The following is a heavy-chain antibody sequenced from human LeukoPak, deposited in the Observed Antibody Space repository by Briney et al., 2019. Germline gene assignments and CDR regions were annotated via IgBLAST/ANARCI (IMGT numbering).Heavy chain of an antibody. D-gene: IGHD1-7*01. CDR1: GGTFSSYA. J-gene: IGHJ6*02. CDR2: IIPILGIA. Sequence: SVKVSCKASGGTFSSYAISWVRQAPGQGLEWMGRIIPILGIANYAQKFQGRVTITADKSTSTAYMELSSLRSEDTAVYYCARGARITGTTRVDYYYGMDVWGQGTTVTVSS. V-gene: IGHV1-69*04. CDR3: ARGARITGTTRVDYYYGMDV.